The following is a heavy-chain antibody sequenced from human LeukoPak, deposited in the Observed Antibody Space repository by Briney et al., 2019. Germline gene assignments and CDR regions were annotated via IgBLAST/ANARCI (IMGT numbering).Heavy chain of an antibody. CDR3: TTDILWFGELLYDY. CDR2: IKSKTDGETT. Sequence: PGGSLRLSCAASGFTFSKAWMSWVRQAPGQGREWLGRIKSKTDGETTDYAATVKGRFTISRDDSKNTLYLQMNSLKTEDPAVYYCTTDILWFGELLYDYWGQGTLVTVSS. V-gene: IGHV3-15*01. CDR1: GFTFSKAW. D-gene: IGHD3-10*01. J-gene: IGHJ4*02.